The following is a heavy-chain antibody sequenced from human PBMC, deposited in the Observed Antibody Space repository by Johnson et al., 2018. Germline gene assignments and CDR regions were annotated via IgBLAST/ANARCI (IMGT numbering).Heavy chain of an antibody. V-gene: IGHV3-9*01. J-gene: IGHJ1*01. CDR3: AKAPVGWLGEGAEYFQH. Sequence: VQLVESGGGLVQPGRSLRLYCAASGFTFDDYAMHWVRQAPGKGLEWVSGISWNSGSIGYADSVKGRFTISRDNAKNPLYLQMNSLRAEDTALYYCAKAPVGWLGEGAEYFQHWGQGTLVTVSS. D-gene: IGHD3-3*01. CDR1: GFTFDDYA. CDR2: ISWNSGSI.